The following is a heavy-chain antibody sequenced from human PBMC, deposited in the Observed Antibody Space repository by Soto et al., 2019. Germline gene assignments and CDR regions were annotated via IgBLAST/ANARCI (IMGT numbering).Heavy chain of an antibody. V-gene: IGHV3-33*01. J-gene: IGHJ4*02. CDR2: IWYDGSNK. CDR3: ARWGPGCSCDY. Sequence: QVQLVESGGGVVQPGRSLRLSCAASGFTFSSYGIHWVRQAPGKGLEWVALIWYDGSNKYYADSVKGRFTVSRDNSKNRVSLQMNSLRAEDTGVCYCARWGPGCSCDYWGQGILVTVSS. CDR1: GFTFSSYG. D-gene: IGHD2-15*01.